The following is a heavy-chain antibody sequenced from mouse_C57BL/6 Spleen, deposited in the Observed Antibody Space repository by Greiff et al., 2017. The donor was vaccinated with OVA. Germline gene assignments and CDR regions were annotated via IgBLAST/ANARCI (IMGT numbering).Heavy chain of an antibody. CDR3: ARDHTFDY. J-gene: IGHJ2*01. CDR2: ISDGGSYT. Sequence: EVKLEESGGGLVKPGGSLKLSCAASGFTFSSYAMSWVRQTPEKRLEWVATISDGGSYTYYPDNVKGRFTISRDNAKNNLYLQMSHLKSEDTAMYYCARDHTFDYWGQGTTLTVSS. V-gene: IGHV5-4*01. CDR1: GFTFSSYA.